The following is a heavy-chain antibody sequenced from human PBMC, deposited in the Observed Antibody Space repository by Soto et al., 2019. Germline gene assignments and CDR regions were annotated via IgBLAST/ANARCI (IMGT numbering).Heavy chain of an antibody. D-gene: IGHD3-10*01. CDR1: GFTFSNAW. J-gene: IGHJ4*02. Sequence: PGGSLRLSCAASGFTFSNAWMSWVRQAPGKGLEWVGRIKSKTDGGTTDYAAPVKGRFTISRDDSKNTLYLQMNSLKTEDTAVYYCTTTRAYSYGSGSYYRNWGQGTLVTVSS. CDR2: IKSKTDGGTT. V-gene: IGHV3-15*01. CDR3: TTTRAYSYGSGSYYRN.